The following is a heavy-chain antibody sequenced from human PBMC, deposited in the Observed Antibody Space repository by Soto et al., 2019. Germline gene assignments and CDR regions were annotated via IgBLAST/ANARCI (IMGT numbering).Heavy chain of an antibody. Sequence: SETLSLTCTVSGGSISSYYWSWIRQPPGKGLEWIGYIYYSGSTNYNPSLKSRVTISVDTSKNQFSLKLSSVTAADTAVYYCARGGQGYYGSGSYYKDYYYGMDVWGQGTTVTVSS. J-gene: IGHJ6*02. CDR1: GGSISSYY. CDR2: IYYSGST. CDR3: ARGGQGYYGSGSYYKDYYYGMDV. V-gene: IGHV4-59*12. D-gene: IGHD3-10*01.